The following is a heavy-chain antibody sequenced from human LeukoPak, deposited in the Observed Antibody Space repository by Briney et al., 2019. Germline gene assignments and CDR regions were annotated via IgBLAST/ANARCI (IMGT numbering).Heavy chain of an antibody. V-gene: IGHV3-23*01. J-gene: IGHJ4*02. CDR2: ISGSAGST. CDR1: GFTFSSYA. D-gene: IGHD2-15*01. Sequence: GGSLRLSCAASGFTFSSYAMSWVRQAPGKGLGWVSPISGSAGSTYYADSVKGRFTISRDNSKNTLYLQMNSLRAEDTAVYYCAKGSEDTVYFDYWGQGTLVTVSS. CDR3: AKGSEDTVYFDY.